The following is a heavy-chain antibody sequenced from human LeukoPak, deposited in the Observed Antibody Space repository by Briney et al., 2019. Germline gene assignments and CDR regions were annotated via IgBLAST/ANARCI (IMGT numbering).Heavy chain of an antibody. D-gene: IGHD5-24*01. Sequence: GGSLRLSYAASGFTFSSYEMNWVRQAPGKGLEWVSGIIPSGHTTYHADSVRGRFTISRDNSRNTVYLQMNSLRAEDTAVYYCAKDDRWLQFCCWGQGTLVTVSA. CDR2: IIPSGHTT. CDR3: AKDDRWLQFCC. CDR1: GFTFSSYE. J-gene: IGHJ4*02. V-gene: IGHV3-23*01.